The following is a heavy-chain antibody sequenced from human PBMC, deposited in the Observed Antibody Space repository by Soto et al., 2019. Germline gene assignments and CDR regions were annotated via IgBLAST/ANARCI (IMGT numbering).Heavy chain of an antibody. Sequence: QVRLVESGGGVVQPGKSLRLSCAASGFNFRNYVMHWVRQAPGKGLEWVALISYDGTKKDYADSVKGRFTISRDNFMNPLYLPLNSLRAADTGLYYCSRDVFSCGTDCYDDSWGQGTLVTVSS. J-gene: IGHJ4*02. CDR2: ISYDGTKK. V-gene: IGHV3-30-3*01. D-gene: IGHD2-21*02. CDR1: GFNFRNYV. CDR3: SRDVFSCGTDCYDDS.